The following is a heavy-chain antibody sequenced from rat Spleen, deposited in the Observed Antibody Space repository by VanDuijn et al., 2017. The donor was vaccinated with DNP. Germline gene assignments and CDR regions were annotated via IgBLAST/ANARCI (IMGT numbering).Heavy chain of an antibody. CDR2: ISYSGST. D-gene: IGHD1-7*01. J-gene: IGHJ2*01. CDR3: ARWTRYFDY. CDR1: GYSITSNY. V-gene: IGHV3-1*01. Sequence: EVQLQESGPGLVKPSQSLSLTCSVTGYSITSNYWGWIRKFPGNKMEWIGHISYSGSTSYTPSLKSRISITRDTSKNHFFLHLNSVTTEDTATYYCARWTRYFDYWGQGVMVTVSS.